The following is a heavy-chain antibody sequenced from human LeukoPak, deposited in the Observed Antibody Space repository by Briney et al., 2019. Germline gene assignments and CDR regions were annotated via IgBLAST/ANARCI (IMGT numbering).Heavy chain of an antibody. J-gene: IGHJ6*02. Sequence: GGSLRLSCAASGFTFSNAWMTWVRQAPGKGLEWVSSITSSSSIYYADSVKGRFTISRDNAKSSLYLQMNSLRAEDTAVYYCVAGYCSGTSCSTFFGMDVWGQGTTVTVSS. V-gene: IGHV3-69-1*01. CDR2: ITSSSSI. CDR3: VAGYCSGTSCSTFFGMDV. D-gene: IGHD2-2*03. CDR1: GFTFSNAW.